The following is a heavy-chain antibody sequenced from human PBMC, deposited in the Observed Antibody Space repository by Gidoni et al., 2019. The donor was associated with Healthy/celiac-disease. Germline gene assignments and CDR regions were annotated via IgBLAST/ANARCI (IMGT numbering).Heavy chain of an antibody. CDR1: GFTFSSYS. D-gene: IGHD5-18*01. Sequence: EVQLVESGGGLVKPGGSLRLSCAASGFTFSSYSMNWVRQAPGKGLEWVSSISSSSSYIYYADSVKGRFTISRDNAKNSLYLQMNSLRAEDTAVYYCARDQSSVDTTMVPDYWGQGTLVTVSS. J-gene: IGHJ4*02. CDR2: ISSSSSYI. V-gene: IGHV3-21*01. CDR3: ARDQSSVDTTMVPDY.